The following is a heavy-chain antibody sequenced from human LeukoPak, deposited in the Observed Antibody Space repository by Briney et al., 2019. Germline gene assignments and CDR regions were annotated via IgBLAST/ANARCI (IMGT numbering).Heavy chain of an antibody. D-gene: IGHD6-25*01. Sequence: SETLSLTCAVYGGSVSGYYWSWIRQPPGKGLDWIGESNHSGSTNYNPSLKSRVTISVDTSKNQFSLKLSSVPAADTAVYYCARGYSIAAPGIDYWGQGTLVTVSS. J-gene: IGHJ4*02. V-gene: IGHV4-34*01. CDR1: GGSVSGYY. CDR2: SNHSGST. CDR3: ARGYSIAAPGIDY.